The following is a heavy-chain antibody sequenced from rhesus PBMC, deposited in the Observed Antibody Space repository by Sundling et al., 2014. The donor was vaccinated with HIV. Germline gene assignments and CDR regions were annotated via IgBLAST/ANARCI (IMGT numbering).Heavy chain of an antibody. CDR1: GFTFSSYG. V-gene: IGHV3S42*01. CDR3: AKDPVNSWRGDAFDF. J-gene: IGHJ3*01. D-gene: IGHD1-1*01. Sequence: EVQVVESGGGLVQPGGSLRLSCTASGFTFSSYGMYWVRQAPGKGLEWISAITSGGDSTYYADSVLGRFTISRDNSKNTLSLQMSTLRTEDTAVYYCAKDPVNSWRGDAFDFWGQGLRVTVSS. CDR2: ITSGGDST.